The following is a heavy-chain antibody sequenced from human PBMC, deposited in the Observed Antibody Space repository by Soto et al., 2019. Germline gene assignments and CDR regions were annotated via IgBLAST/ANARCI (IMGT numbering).Heavy chain of an antibody. Sequence: PGGSLRLSCAASGFTFSSYGMHWVRQAPGKGLEWVAVIWYDGSNKYYADSVKGRFTISRDNSKNTLYLQMNSLRAEDTAVYYCARAFYYDSSGYYYKDPHTKDRSYYFDYWGQGTLVTVSS. J-gene: IGHJ4*02. D-gene: IGHD3-22*01. CDR3: ARAFYYDSSGYYYKDPHTKDRSYYFDY. V-gene: IGHV3-33*01. CDR1: GFTFSSYG. CDR2: IWYDGSNK.